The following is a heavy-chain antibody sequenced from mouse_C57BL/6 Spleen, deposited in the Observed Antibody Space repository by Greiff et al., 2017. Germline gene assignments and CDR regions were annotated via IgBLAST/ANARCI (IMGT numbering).Heavy chain of an antibody. CDR1: GYAFSSSW. J-gene: IGHJ4*01. V-gene: IGHV1-82*01. D-gene: IGHD1-1*01. Sequence: QVQLQQSGPELVKPGASVKISCKASGYAFSSSWMNWVKQRPGKGLEWIGRIYPGDGDTNYNGKFKGKATLTADKSSSTAYMQLSSLTSEDSAVYFCAREDYCGSSYDYAMDYWGQGTSVTVSS. CDR2: IYPGDGDT. CDR3: AREDYCGSSYDYAMDY.